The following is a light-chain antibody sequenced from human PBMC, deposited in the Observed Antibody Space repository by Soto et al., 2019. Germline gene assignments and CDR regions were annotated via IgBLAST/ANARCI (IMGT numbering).Light chain of an antibody. CDR1: SSNIGSNT. Sequence: VLTQPPSASGTPGQRVTISCSGSSSNIGSNTVNWYQQLPGTAPKLLIYSNNQRPSGVPDRFSGSKSGTSASLAISGLQSEGEADYYCAAWDDSLNGSYVFGTGTKVTVL. CDR3: AAWDDSLNGSYV. V-gene: IGLV1-44*01. J-gene: IGLJ1*01. CDR2: SNN.